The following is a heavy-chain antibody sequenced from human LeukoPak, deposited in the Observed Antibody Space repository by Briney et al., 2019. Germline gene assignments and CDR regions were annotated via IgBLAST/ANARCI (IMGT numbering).Heavy chain of an antibody. CDR1: GYTFISYD. V-gene: IGHV1-18*04. D-gene: IGHD2-2*01. J-gene: IGHJ4*02. Sequence: ASVKVSCKASGYTFISYDISWVRQAPGQGLEWMGRISTYNGNTNYAQKFQGRVTITADKSTSTAYMELSSLRSEDTAVYYCARDSSAVVPAATRYFDYWGQGTLVTVSS. CDR2: ISTYNGNT. CDR3: ARDSSAVVPAATRYFDY.